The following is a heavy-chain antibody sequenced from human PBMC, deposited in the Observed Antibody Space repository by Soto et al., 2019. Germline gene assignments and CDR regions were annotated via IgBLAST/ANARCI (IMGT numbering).Heavy chain of an antibody. CDR3: ARVHCSAGTCLDGLDF. CDR2: IYYRSKWFH. D-gene: IGHD2-15*01. J-gene: IGHJ6*02. V-gene: IGHV6-1*01. CDR1: GDSVSSNGAC. Sequence: SQTLSLTCVITGDSVSSNGACWNWIRQSPSRGLQWLGRIYYRSKWFHDYAASVESRMAINPDTSRNQFSLQLNYVTPEDTAVYYCARVHCSAGTCLDGLDFWGQGTTVSVSS.